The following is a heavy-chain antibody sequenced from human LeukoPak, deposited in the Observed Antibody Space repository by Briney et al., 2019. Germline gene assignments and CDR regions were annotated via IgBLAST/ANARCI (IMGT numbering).Heavy chain of an antibody. Sequence: PSETLSLTCTVSGXSVSSSSYYWAWIRQPPGKELELITTIYYSGSTYYNPSLKSRVTISVNTSKNQFSLNLSSVTAADTTVYYCARHLGGSGSSDAFDIWGQGTMVTVSS. V-gene: IGHV4-39*01. CDR3: ARHLGGSGSSDAFDI. CDR2: IYYSGST. D-gene: IGHD3-3*01. J-gene: IGHJ3*02. CDR1: GXSVSSSSYY.